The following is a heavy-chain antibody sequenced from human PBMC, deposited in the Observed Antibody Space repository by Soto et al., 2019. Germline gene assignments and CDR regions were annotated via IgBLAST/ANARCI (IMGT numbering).Heavy chain of an antibody. V-gene: IGHV3-66*01. Sequence: DGQLVESGGGLVQPGGSLRLSCLVSGFTVTTNSMSGVRQAPGKGREWVSIIYSGGSTYYADSVKGRFTISRDNSKNMLYLQMNSLRAEDTAVYYCAREATMGRLVVMTGYWGQGTLVTVSS. D-gene: IGHD3-22*01. CDR1: GFTVTTNS. J-gene: IGHJ4*02. CDR3: AREATMGRLVVMTGY. CDR2: IYSGGST.